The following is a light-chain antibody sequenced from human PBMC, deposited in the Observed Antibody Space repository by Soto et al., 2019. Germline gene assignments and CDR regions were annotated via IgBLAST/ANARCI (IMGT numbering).Light chain of an antibody. V-gene: IGKV3-20*01. Sequence: DIVFTQSPATLSFSPVEGVALSCRAGQIVTSSQLAWYQQKPGQAPRLLVFGASSRVLGIPDRFSGSGSGTDFTLTISRLEPEDFAVYYCHHYGSSPLTFGQGTRLEIK. J-gene: IGKJ5*01. CDR3: HHYGSSPLT. CDR1: QIVTSSQ. CDR2: GAS.